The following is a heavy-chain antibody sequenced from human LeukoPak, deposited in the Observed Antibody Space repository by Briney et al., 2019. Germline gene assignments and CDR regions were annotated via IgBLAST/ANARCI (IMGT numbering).Heavy chain of an antibody. D-gene: IGHD6-19*01. CDR1: GGSIGSNY. Sequence: PSETLSLTCTVSGGSIGSNYWTWIRQPPGKGLEYIGYIYYAGGTNYNPSLKSRVTISVDTSKNQFSLKLSSVTAADTAVYFCAKYGNSGWVIDNWGQGTLVTVSS. V-gene: IGHV4-59*08. CDR3: AKYGNSGWVIDN. J-gene: IGHJ4*02. CDR2: IYYAGGT.